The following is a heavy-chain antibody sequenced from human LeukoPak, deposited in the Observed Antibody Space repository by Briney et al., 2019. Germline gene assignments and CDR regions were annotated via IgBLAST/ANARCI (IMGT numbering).Heavy chain of an antibody. CDR3: ARMRSVLRFLRGFHWFDP. CDR2: AST. J-gene: IGHJ5*02. D-gene: IGHD3-3*01. V-gene: IGHV4-34*01. Sequence: ASTNYNPSLKSRVTISVDTSKNQFSLKLSSVTAADTAVYYCARMRSVLRFLRGFHWFDPWGQGTLVTVSS.